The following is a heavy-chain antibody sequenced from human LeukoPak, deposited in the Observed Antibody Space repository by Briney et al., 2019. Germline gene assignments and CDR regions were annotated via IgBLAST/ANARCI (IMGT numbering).Heavy chain of an antibody. CDR2: INHSGST. CDR1: GGSFSGYY. D-gene: IGHD1-26*01. CDR3: ARVDSGTYYMPFDY. J-gene: IGHJ4*02. Sequence: ASETLSLTCAVYGGSFSGYYWSWIRQPPGKGLEWIGEINHSGSTNYNPSLKSRVTISVDTSKNQFSLKLSSVTAADTAVYFCARVDSGTYYMPFDYWGQGSLVTVSS. V-gene: IGHV4-34*01.